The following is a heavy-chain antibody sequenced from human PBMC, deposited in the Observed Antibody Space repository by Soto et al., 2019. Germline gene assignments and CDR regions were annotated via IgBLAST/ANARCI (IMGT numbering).Heavy chain of an antibody. D-gene: IGHD5-18*01. CDR1: GGTFSSYT. CDR2: IIPILGIA. V-gene: IGHV1-69*08. Sequence: QVQLVQSGAEVKKPGSSVKVSCKASGGTFSSYTISWVRQAPGQGLEWMGRIIPILGIANYAQKFQGRVTITADKSTRTAYMELSSLRSEDTAVYYCARDRDASYGSWFDPWGKGTLVTVSS. CDR3: ARDRDASYGSWFDP. J-gene: IGHJ5*02.